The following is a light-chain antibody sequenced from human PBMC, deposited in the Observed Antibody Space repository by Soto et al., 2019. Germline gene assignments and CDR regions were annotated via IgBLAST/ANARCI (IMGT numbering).Light chain of an antibody. J-gene: IGLJ2*01. CDR2: VND. V-gene: IGLV1-47*02. CDR1: SSNIGSNY. CDR3: ASWDDTLSGPV. Sequence: QSVLTQPPSVSGTPGQRVAISCSGTSSNIGSNYVYWYQQLPGTAHKLVMFVNDLRPSGVPDRFSGSRSGTSASLAISGLRSEDEAHFYCASWDDTLSGPVFGGGTKLTVL.